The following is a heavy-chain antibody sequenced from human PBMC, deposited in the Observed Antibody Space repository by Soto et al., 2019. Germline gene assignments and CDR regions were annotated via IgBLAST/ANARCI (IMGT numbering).Heavy chain of an antibody. D-gene: IGHD7-27*01. V-gene: IGHV3-23*01. Sequence: GGSLRLSCAASGFTFSSYAMSWVRQAPGKGLEWVSAISGSGGSTNYADSVKGRFTISRDNSKNTLFLQMNSLRAEDTAVYYCAKVPLSNWGTHDAFDIWGQGTMVTVSS. CDR2: ISGSGGST. CDR3: AKVPLSNWGTHDAFDI. CDR1: GFTFSSYA. J-gene: IGHJ3*02.